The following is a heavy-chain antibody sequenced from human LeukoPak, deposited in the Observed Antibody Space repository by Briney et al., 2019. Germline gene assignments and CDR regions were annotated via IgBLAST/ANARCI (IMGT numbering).Heavy chain of an antibody. D-gene: IGHD4-23*01. CDR3: ARATIDLSTVAIDY. CDR1: GGSISSYY. CDR2: IYYSGST. V-gene: IGHV4-59*01. Sequence: SETLSLTCTVSGGSISSYYWSWIRQPPGKGLEWIGYIYYSGSTNYNPSLKSRVTISVDTSKNQFSLKLSSVTAADTAVYYCARATIDLSTVAIDYWGQGTPVTVSS. J-gene: IGHJ4*02.